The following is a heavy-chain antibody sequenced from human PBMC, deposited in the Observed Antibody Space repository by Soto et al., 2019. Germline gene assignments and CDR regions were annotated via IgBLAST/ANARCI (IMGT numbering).Heavy chain of an antibody. Sequence: QVHLMESGGGVVQPGKSLRLSCAASGFTFSDYAMHWVRQAPGGGLEWVALISYNGVNKYYGDSVKGRFTISRDNSKNTLYLQMNSLRPDDTAVYYCAREVSGFEYFDYWGQGTLVTISS. CDR2: ISYNGVNK. V-gene: IGHV3-30-3*01. J-gene: IGHJ4*02. CDR1: GFTFSDYA. CDR3: AREVSGFEYFDY. D-gene: IGHD3-9*01.